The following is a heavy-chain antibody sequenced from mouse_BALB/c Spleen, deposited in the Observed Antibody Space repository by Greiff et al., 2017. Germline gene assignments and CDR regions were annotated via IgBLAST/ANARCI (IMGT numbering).Heavy chain of an antibody. CDR1: GYTFTSYV. Sequence: EVQLQESGPELVKPGASVKMSCKASGYTFTSYVMHWVKQKPGQGLEWIGYINPYNDGTKYNEKFKGKATLTSDKSSSTAYMELSSLTSEDSAVYYCARSVYYGNYEFAYWGQGTLVTVSA. J-gene: IGHJ3*01. CDR2: INPYNDGT. D-gene: IGHD2-1*01. V-gene: IGHV1-14*01. CDR3: ARSVYYGNYEFAY.